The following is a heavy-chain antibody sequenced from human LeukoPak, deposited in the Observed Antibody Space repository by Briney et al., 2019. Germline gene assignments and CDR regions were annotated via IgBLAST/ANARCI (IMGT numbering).Heavy chain of an antibody. CDR3: AKREINSGSYLVWDY. Sequence: GGSLRLSCAASGFTFSSYSMNWVRQAPGKGLEWVSSISSSSSYIYYADSVKGRFTISRDNSKNTLYLQMNSLRAEDTAVYYCAKREINSGSYLVWDYWGQGTLVTASS. CDR1: GFTFSSYS. J-gene: IGHJ4*02. D-gene: IGHD1-26*01. V-gene: IGHV3-21*04. CDR2: ISSSSSYI.